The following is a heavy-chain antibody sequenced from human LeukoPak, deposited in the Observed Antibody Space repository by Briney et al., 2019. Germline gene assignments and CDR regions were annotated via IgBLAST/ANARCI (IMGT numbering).Heavy chain of an antibody. Sequence: ASVKVSCKASGYTFTGYYMHWVRQAPGQGLDWMGWIDPNSGGTNYAQKFQGRVTMTRDTSISTAYMELSRLRSDDTAVYYCARDLGWQWLGCAFDIWGQGTMVTVSS. D-gene: IGHD6-19*01. CDR1: GYTFTGYY. CDR2: IDPNSGGT. V-gene: IGHV1-2*02. CDR3: ARDLGWQWLGCAFDI. J-gene: IGHJ3*02.